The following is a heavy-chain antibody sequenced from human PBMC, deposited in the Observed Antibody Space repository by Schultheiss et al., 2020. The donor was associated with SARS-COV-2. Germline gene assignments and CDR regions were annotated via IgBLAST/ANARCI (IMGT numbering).Heavy chain of an antibody. CDR2: IRSKANSYAT. CDR3: TRLSVRREYSSSSDAFDI. V-gene: IGHV3-73*01. Sequence: GGSLRLSCAASGFSFSSYSMNWVRQAPGKGLEWVGRIRSKANSYATAYAASVKGRFTISRDDSKNTAYLQMNSLKTEDTAVYYCTRLSVRREYSSSSDAFDIWGQGTMVTVSS. J-gene: IGHJ3*02. D-gene: IGHD6-6*01. CDR1: GFSFSSYS.